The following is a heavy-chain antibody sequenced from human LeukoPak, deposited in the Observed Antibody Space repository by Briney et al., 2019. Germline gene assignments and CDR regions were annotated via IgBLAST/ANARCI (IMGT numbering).Heavy chain of an antibody. CDR3: ARDQLAYSGYDTLFDY. Sequence: RTGGSLRLSCAASGFTFNSYAIHWVRQAPGQGLEWVAVISYDGSNKYYADSVKGRFTISRDNSKNTLYLQLNSLRPEDTAVYYCARDQLAYSGYDTLFDYWGQGTLVTVSS. CDR2: ISYDGSNK. D-gene: IGHD5-12*01. J-gene: IGHJ4*02. CDR1: GFTFNSYA. V-gene: IGHV3-30*04.